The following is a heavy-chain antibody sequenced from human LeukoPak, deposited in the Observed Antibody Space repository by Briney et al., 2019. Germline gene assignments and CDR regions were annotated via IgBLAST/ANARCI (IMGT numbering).Heavy chain of an antibody. CDR2: ISSGSSHI. CDR3: ARDREQWLVRRFDY. D-gene: IGHD6-19*01. Sequence: KTGGSLRLSCAASGFSFSDYNMNWVRQAPGKGLEWVSSISSGSSHIYYADSVKGRFTISRDNAKNSLYLQMNGLRAEDTAVYYCARDREQWLVRRFDYWGQGTLVIVSS. V-gene: IGHV3-21*06. J-gene: IGHJ4*02. CDR1: GFSFSDYN.